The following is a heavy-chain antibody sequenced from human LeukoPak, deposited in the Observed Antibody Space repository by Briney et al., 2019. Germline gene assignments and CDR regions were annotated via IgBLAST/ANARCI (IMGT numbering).Heavy chain of an antibody. Sequence: PGGSLRLSCAASGFTFSSYAMSWVRQAPGKGLEWVSAISGSGGSTYYADSVKGRFTISRDNSKNTLYLQMNSLRAEDTAVYYCAKSAYGGNFWMAVWGGYYFDYWGQGTLVTVSS. J-gene: IGHJ4*02. CDR1: GFTFSSYA. V-gene: IGHV3-23*01. CDR3: AKSAYGGNFWMAVWGGYYFDY. CDR2: ISGSGGST. D-gene: IGHD4-23*01.